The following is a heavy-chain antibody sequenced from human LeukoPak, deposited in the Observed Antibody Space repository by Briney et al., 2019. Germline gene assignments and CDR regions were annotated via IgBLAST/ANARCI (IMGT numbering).Heavy chain of an antibody. CDR2: TNNDGSST. J-gene: IGHJ4*02. Sequence: PGRSLRLSCAASGFTLGSYWMHWVRQAPGKGRVWVSRTNNDGSSTSYADFVKGRFTISRDNAKNTLYLQMNSMRAEDTAVYYCAASPGAVAGTTGGYWGQGTLVTVSS. D-gene: IGHD6-19*01. V-gene: IGHV3-74*01. CDR1: GFTLGSYW. CDR3: AASPGAVAGTTGGY.